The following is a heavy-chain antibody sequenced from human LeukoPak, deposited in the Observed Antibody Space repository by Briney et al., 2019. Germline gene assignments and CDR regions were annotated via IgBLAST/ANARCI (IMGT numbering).Heavy chain of an antibody. D-gene: IGHD6-6*01. Sequence: GGSLRPSCAASGFTFSPYSMNWVRQAPGKGLEWVSYISSSSSTIYYADSVKGRFTISRDNAKNSLYLQMNSLRDEDTAVYYCAREVAARPFSRLDYWGQGTLVTVSS. V-gene: IGHV3-48*02. CDR2: ISSSSSTI. J-gene: IGHJ4*02. CDR3: AREVAARPFSRLDY. CDR1: GFTFSPYS.